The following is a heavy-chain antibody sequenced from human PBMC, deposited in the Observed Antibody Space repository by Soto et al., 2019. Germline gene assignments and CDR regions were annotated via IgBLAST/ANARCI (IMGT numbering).Heavy chain of an antibody. J-gene: IGHJ4*02. D-gene: IGHD2-15*01. CDR1: GFTFSSNW. CDR2: INGDGSRT. CDR3: ASPTPAGY. V-gene: IGHV3-74*01. Sequence: LRLSCAASGFTFSSNWMHWVRQAPGKGLVWVSRINGDGSRTSYADSVKGRFTISRDNAKNTLYLQMDSLRAEDTAVYYCASPTPAGYWGQGTLVTVSS.